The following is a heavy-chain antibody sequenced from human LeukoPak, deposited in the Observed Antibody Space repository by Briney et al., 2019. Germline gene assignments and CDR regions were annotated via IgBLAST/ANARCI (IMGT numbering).Heavy chain of an antibody. V-gene: IGHV1-18*04. Sequence: ASVKVSCKASGYTFTGYYMHWVRQAPGQGLEWMGWISAYNGNTNYAQKLQGRVTMTTDTSTSTAYMELRSLRSDDTAVYYCARVPGSAFDYWGQGTLVTVSS. D-gene: IGHD2-15*01. CDR1: GYTFTGYY. CDR3: ARVPGSAFDY. CDR2: ISAYNGNT. J-gene: IGHJ4*02.